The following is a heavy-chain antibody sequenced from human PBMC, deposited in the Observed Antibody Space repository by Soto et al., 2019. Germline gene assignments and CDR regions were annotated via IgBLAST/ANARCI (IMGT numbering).Heavy chain of an antibody. CDR2: ISAGDGNT. Sequence: ASVKVSCKASGDTFNTYAVHWVRQAPGQRLEWMGWISAGDGNTKYSQEFQARVTITRDTSANTAYMELSSLRSEDTAVYYCARSGGSPGPWFDPWGQGTLVTVSS. D-gene: IGHD2-15*01. J-gene: IGHJ5*02. CDR3: ARSGGSPGPWFDP. V-gene: IGHV1-3*01. CDR1: GDTFNTYA.